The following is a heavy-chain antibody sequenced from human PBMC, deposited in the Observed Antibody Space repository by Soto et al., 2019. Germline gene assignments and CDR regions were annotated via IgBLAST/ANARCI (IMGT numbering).Heavy chain of an antibody. CDR3: ARLHGYCISSSCHGHYAMDV. CDR2: IYYSGTT. CDR1: SASISSSSYT. D-gene: IGHD2-2*01. Sequence: QLQLQESGPGLVKPSETLSLTCTVSSASISSSSYTWGWIRQPPGKGLEWIGSIYYSGTTYYNPSLNRRVTVPVDTSNNQFSLKVTSVTAADTAVYYCARLHGYCISSSCHGHYAMDVWGQGTTVTVSS. V-gene: IGHV4-39*01. J-gene: IGHJ6*02.